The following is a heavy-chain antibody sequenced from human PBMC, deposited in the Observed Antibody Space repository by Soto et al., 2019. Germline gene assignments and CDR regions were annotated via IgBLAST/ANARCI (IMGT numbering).Heavy chain of an antibody. CDR2: IRPTSGGT. D-gene: IGHD3-22*01. J-gene: IGHJ3*02. Sequence: QVQLVQSGAEVQKPGASVKVSCKASGYTFSDYYVHWVRQAPGQGLEWMGWIRPTSGGTNYAQKFQGRVTMTRDTSIFTAYMELSRLRSDDTTVYYCTRNAFYYNSSGYHDGFDIWGQGTLVTVSS. V-gene: IGHV1-2*02. CDR3: TRNAFYYNSSGYHDGFDI. CDR1: GYTFSDYY.